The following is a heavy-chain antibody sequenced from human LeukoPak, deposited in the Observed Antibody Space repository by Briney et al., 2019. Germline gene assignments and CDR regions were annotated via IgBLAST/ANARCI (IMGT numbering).Heavy chain of an antibody. CDR1: GYSISSGYY. CDR3: ARYGSGSSYFDY. D-gene: IGHD3-10*01. V-gene: IGHV4-38-2*02. CDR2: IYHSGST. J-gene: IGHJ4*02. Sequence: PSETLSLTCTVSGYSISSGYYWGWIRQPPGKGLEWIGSIYHSGSTYYNPSLKSRVTISVDTSKNQFSLKLSSVTAADTAVYYCARYGSGSSYFDYWGQGTLVTVSS.